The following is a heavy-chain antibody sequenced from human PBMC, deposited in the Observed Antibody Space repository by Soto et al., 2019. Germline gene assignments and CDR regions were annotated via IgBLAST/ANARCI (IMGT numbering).Heavy chain of an antibody. J-gene: IGHJ4*02. Sequence: QVQLVQSGAEVKKPGASVKVSCKASGYTFTSYGIIWVRQAPGQGLEWMGWISAYNGNTNYEEKLQGRVTLTTDTTTSTGEMELRSLRSDEPAVYYSARYRGRDALDYWCQGTLVTVSS. D-gene: IGHD3-10*01. CDR3: ARYRGRDALDY. CDR1: GYTFTSYG. CDR2: ISAYNGNT. V-gene: IGHV1-18*01.